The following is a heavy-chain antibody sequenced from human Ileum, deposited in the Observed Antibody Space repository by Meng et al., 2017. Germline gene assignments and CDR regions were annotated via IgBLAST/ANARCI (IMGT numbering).Heavy chain of an antibody. CDR3: ARGGPARWGPDY. J-gene: IGHJ4*02. Sequence: DGQMVESGGGLVQAGESLRLSCAGSGFIETTNYMSWVRQTPGKGLEWVSVIYNGGNTYYADSVKGRFTISGDTSKNTMYLHMNSLRVEDTGVYYCARGGPARWGPDYWGQGILVTAPQ. D-gene: IGHD3-16*01. V-gene: IGHV3-53*01. CDR1: GFIETTNY. CDR2: IYNGGNT.